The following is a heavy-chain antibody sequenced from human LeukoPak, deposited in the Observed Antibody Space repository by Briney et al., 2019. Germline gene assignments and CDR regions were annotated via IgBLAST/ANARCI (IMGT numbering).Heavy chain of an antibody. CDR1: GFTFSSYG. V-gene: IGHV3-30*02. J-gene: IGHJ4*02. CDR2: IRYDGSNK. CDR3: AKDIGPDSTDRGYYFDY. Sequence: PGGSLRLSCAASGFTFSSYGMHWVRQAPGKGLEWVAFIRYDGSNKYYADSVKGRFTISRDNAKNSLYLQMNSLRAEDTALYYCAKDIGPDSTDRGYYFDYWGQGTLVTVSS. D-gene: IGHD3-22*01.